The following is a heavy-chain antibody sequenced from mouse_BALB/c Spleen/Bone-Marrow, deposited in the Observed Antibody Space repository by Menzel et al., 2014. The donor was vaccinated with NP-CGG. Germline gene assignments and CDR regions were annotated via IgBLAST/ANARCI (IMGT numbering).Heavy chain of an antibody. CDR1: GFNIKDTN. V-gene: IGHV14-3*02. Sequence: DVKLVESGAELVKPGASVKLSCTASGFNIKDTNMHWVKQRPEQGLEWIGRIDPANGNIKYDPKFQGKATITADTSSNTAYLQLSSLTSEDTAVYYCAPYYYGRWFANWGQGTLVTVSA. D-gene: IGHD1-1*01. CDR3: APYYYGRWFAN. CDR2: IDPANGNI. J-gene: IGHJ3*01.